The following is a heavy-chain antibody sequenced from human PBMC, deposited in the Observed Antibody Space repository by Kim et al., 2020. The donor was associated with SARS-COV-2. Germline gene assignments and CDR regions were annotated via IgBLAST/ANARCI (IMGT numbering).Heavy chain of an antibody. CDR2: INDDGREK. Sequence: GGSLRLSCAASKFTFSKSWMGWVRQAPGKGLEFVATINDDGREKYYVDSLKGRFTISRDNAKNSLFLQMDSLRAEDTAVYYCARLGPNSPERWGQGTLV. D-gene: IGHD1-1*01. CDR3: ARLGPNSPER. V-gene: IGHV3-7*03. CDR1: KFTFSKSW. J-gene: IGHJ4*02.